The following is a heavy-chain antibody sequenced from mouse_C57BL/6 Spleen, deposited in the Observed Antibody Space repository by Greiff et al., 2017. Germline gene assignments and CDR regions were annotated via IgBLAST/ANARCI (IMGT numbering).Heavy chain of an antibody. CDR3: ARGTAQARWFAY. V-gene: IGHV5-6*01. Sequence: EVKLMESGGDLVKPGGSLKLSCAASGFTFSSYGMSWVRQTPDKRLEWVATISSGGSYTYYPDSVKGRFTISRDNAKNTLYLQMSSLKSEDTAMYYCARGTAQARWFAYWGQGPRVTVSA. CDR2: ISSGGSYT. J-gene: IGHJ3*01. CDR1: GFTFSSYG. D-gene: IGHD3-2*02.